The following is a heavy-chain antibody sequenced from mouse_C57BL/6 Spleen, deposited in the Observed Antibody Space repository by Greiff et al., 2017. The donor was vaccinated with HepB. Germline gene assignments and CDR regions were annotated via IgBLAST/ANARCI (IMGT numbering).Heavy chain of an antibody. V-gene: IGHV3-1*01. CDR1: GYSITSGYD. J-gene: IGHJ2*01. CDR3: ARAHGD. CDR2: ISYSGST. Sequence: VQLQESGPGMVKPSQSLSLTCTVSGYSITSGYDWVWIRHFPANNLVWLGYISYSGSTNYNPTLKSRITITQDTSKNHFYMKLNSVTTEDTAAYYCARAHGDWGQGTTLTVSS.